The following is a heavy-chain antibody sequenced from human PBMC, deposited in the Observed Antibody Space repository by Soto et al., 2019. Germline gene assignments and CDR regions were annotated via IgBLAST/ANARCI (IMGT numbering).Heavy chain of an antibody. D-gene: IGHD2-15*01. CDR1: GYSFTSYW. CDR2: IYPGDSDT. CDR3: ARSLDYSAEYFQH. Sequence: GESLKISCKGSGYSFTSYWIGWVRQMPGKGLEWMGIIYPGDSDTRYSPSFQSQVTISADKSISTAYLQWSSLKASDTAMYYCARSLDYSAEYFQHWGQGTLVTVSS. J-gene: IGHJ1*01. V-gene: IGHV5-51*01.